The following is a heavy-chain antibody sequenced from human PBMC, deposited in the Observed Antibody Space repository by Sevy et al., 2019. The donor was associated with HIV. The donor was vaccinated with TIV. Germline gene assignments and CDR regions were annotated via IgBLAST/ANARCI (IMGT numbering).Heavy chain of an antibody. CDR1: GYTLTELS. CDR3: ATAPGRVTNFDAFDI. Sequence: ASVKVSCKVSGYTLTELSMHWVGQAPGKGLEWMGGFDPEDGETIYAQKFQGRVTMTEDTSTDTAYMELSSLRSEDTAVYYCATAPGRVTNFDAFDIWGQGTMVTVSS. D-gene: IGHD1-1*01. J-gene: IGHJ3*02. CDR2: FDPEDGET. V-gene: IGHV1-24*01.